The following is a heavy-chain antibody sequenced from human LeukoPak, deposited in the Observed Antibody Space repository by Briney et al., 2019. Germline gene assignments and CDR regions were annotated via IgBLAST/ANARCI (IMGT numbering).Heavy chain of an antibody. J-gene: IGHJ3*02. CDR1: GVSISSYY. V-gene: IGHV4-59*13. CDR2: IYYSGST. Sequence: SETLSLTCTVSGVSISSYYWSWIRQPPGKGLEWIGYIYYSGSTNYNPSLKSRVTISVDTSKNQFSLKLSSVTAADTAVYYCARRIMVTFGGVIAALDAFDIWGQGTMVTVSS. CDR3: ARRIMVTFGGVIAALDAFDI. D-gene: IGHD3-16*02.